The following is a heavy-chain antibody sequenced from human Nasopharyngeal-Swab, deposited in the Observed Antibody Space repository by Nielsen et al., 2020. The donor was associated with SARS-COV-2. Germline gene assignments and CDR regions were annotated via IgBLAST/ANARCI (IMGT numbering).Heavy chain of an antibody. CDR1: GFNFSTYW. J-gene: IGHJ3*01. CDR2: IDNGGYT. CDR3: ARIAIGGSRAFNV. V-gene: IGHV3-74*01. Sequence: GGSLRLSCAGSGFNFSTYWMHWVRQAPGKGLVWVARIDNGGYTNYADSVKGRFTISRDSAENPMYLQMNSLNADDTAVYSCARIAIGGSRAFNVWGQGTMVTVSP. D-gene: IGHD2-21*01.